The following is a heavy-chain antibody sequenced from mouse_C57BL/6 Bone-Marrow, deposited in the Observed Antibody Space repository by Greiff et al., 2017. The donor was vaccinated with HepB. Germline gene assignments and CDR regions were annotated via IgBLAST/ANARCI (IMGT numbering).Heavy chain of an antibody. CDR1: GFTFSNYW. D-gene: IGHD1-1*01. Sequence: EVKVEESGGGLVQPGGSMKLSCVASGFTFSNYWMNWVRQSPEKGLEWVAQIRLKSDNYATHYAESVKGRFHISRDDSKSSVYLQMNNLRAEDTGIYYCTGRSYGSSYYFDYWGQGTTLTVSS. CDR3: TGRSYGSSYYFDY. V-gene: IGHV6-3*01. CDR2: IRLKSDNYAT. J-gene: IGHJ2*01.